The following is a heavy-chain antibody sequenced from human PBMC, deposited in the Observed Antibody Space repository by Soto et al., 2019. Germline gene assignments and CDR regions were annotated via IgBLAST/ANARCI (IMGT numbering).Heavy chain of an antibody. V-gene: IGHV3-30*03. CDR3: SLPGRDGYNFV. CDR2: ISYDGSNK. D-gene: IGHD5-12*01. Sequence: PGGSLRLSCAASGFTFSSHCMHWVRQAPGKGLEWVAVISYDGSNKYYADSVKGRFTISRDNSKNTLYLQMNSLRAEDTAVYYCSLPGRDGYNFVWGQGTLVT. CDR1: GFTFSSHC. J-gene: IGHJ4*02.